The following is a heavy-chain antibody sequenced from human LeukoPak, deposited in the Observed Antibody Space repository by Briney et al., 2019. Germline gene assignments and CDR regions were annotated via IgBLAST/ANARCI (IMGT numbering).Heavy chain of an antibody. CDR2: ICGGGDTT. V-gene: IGHV3-23*01. CDR1: GFTFSIYA. D-gene: IGHD2-15*01. Sequence: GGSLRLSCAASGFTFSIYAMSWVRLAPGKGLEWVSSICGGGDTTYYADSVKGRFTISRDTSKKTRYLQMDGLRAEDMATYYCAQGRGGSCYSGLDSWGQGTLVTVSS. J-gene: IGHJ4*02. CDR3: AQGRGGSCYSGLDS.